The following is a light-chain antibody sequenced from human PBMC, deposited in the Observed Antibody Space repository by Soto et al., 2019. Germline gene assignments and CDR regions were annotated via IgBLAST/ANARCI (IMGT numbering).Light chain of an antibody. V-gene: IGKV3-15*01. CDR1: QSVSSN. J-gene: IGKJ1*01. CDR2: GAS. CDR3: QQYNNWPWK. Sequence: IVMTQSPATLSVSPGERATLSCSASQSVSSNLAWYQQKPGQAPRLLIYGASSRATGIPATFSGSGSGTEFTLTISSLQSEDFAVYYCQQYNNWPWKFGQGTKVDIK.